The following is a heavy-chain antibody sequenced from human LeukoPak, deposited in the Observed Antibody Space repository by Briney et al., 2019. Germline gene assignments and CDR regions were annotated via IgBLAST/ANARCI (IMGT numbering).Heavy chain of an antibody. J-gene: IGHJ5*02. Sequence: SETLSLTCTLSGGSISSGGYYWSWIRQHPGKGLEWIGYIYYSGSTYYNPSLKSRVTISVDTSKNQFSLKLSSVTAADTAVYYCARGPCSSTSCYQNWFDPWGQGTLVTVSS. V-gene: IGHV4-31*03. CDR2: IYYSGST. CDR1: GGSISSGGYY. D-gene: IGHD2-2*01. CDR3: ARGPCSSTSCYQNWFDP.